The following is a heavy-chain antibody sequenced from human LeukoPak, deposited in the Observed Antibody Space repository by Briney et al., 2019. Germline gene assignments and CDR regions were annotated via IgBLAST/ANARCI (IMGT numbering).Heavy chain of an antibody. D-gene: IGHD3-22*01. V-gene: IGHV1-8*03. CDR1: GYTFTSYD. Sequence: ASVKVSCRASGYTFTSYDINWVRQATGQGLEWMGWMNPNSGNTGYAQKFQGRVTITRNTSISTAYMELSSLRSEDTAVYYCAKRLYHSSGYYHAFDYWGQGTLVTVSS. J-gene: IGHJ4*02. CDR2: MNPNSGNT. CDR3: AKRLYHSSGYYHAFDY.